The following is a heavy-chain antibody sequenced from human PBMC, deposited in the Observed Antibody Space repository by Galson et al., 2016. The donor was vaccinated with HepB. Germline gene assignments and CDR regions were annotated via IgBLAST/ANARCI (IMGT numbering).Heavy chain of an antibody. CDR3: VRGDVYIPGDV. Sequence: SLRLSCAASGFIFSNFYVAWVRQAPGKGLEWVAVVWYDGVKKFYAESVRGRFTINRDNSGDTVSLHMTGLRVEDSAVYHCVRGDVYIPGDVWGQGTTVTVSS. J-gene: IGHJ6*02. D-gene: IGHD5-24*01. V-gene: IGHV3-33*08. CDR1: GFIFSNFY. CDR2: VWYDGVKK.